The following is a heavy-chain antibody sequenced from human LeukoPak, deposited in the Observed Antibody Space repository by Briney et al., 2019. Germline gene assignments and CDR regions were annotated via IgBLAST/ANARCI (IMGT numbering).Heavy chain of an antibody. D-gene: IGHD3-22*01. CDR2: ISGSGGST. V-gene: IGHV3-23*01. J-gene: IGHJ4*02. CDR1: GFTFSSYS. CDR3: AKIDSSGYYYVSFFDY. Sequence: GGSLRLSCAASGFTFSSYSMNWVRQAPGKGLEWVSAISGSGGSTYYADSVKGRFTISRDNSKNTLYLQMNSLRAEDTAVYYCAKIDSSGYYYVSFFDYWGQGTLVTVSS.